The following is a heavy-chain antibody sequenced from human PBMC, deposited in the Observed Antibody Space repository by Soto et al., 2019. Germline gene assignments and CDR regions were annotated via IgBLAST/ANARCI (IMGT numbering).Heavy chain of an antibody. V-gene: IGHV4-59*01. J-gene: IGHJ4*02. CDR1: SGSIGTYY. D-gene: IGHD2-8*01. CDR3: AGPRKWAYFDF. Sequence: SETLSLTCTVSSGSIGTYYWSWIRQPPGKGLEWIGYIYYTGSTNYNPSLKTRVAISMDTSKNQFSLNLSSVTAADTAVYYCAGPRKWAYFDFWGLGTL. CDR2: IYYTGST.